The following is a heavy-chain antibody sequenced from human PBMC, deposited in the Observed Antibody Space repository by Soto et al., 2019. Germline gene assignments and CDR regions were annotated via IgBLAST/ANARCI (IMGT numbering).Heavy chain of an antibody. CDR3: ATRSPAFAY. Sequence: QVQLVQSGPEVKKPGASVKVSCKTSGYTFTSFGISWVRQAPGQGLEWMGWITTDKGKTNYAQKFQGRVTMTTDTSTSTAYMELRSLRSDDTAGSYCATRSPAFAYWGQGTLVTVSA. CDR1: GYTFTSFG. J-gene: IGHJ4*02. V-gene: IGHV1-18*01. CDR2: ITTDKGKT.